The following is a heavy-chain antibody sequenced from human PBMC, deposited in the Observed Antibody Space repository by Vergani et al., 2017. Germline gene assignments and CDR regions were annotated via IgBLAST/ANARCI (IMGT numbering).Heavy chain of an antibody. CDR2: IDHTGRP. Sequence: QVQLQQWGGGLLKPSETLSLTCVVNGGSFTSYHWTWIRQSPGEGLEWVGDIDHTGRPDYNPSLKSRLTMSVDKSRNLFSLTLNSVTATDTAIYFCARVNTETNGHLYYYYYMDVWRQAAAVAVS. V-gene: IGHV4-34*01. CDR1: GGSFTSYH. CDR3: ARVNTETNGHLYYYYYMDV. D-gene: IGHD4-11*01. J-gene: IGHJ6*03.